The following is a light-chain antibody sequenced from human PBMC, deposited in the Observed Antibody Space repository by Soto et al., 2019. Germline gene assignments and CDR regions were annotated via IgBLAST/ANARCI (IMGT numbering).Light chain of an antibody. CDR2: DAS. Sequence: TQSPGTLSLSPGERATITCRASQSVSSYLAWFQQRPGHAPRLLIYDASNRATGIPARFSGSGSGTEFTLTISSLQSVDFAVYSCQQYNNWPWTFGQGTKVAIK. V-gene: IGKV3D-15*01. CDR3: QQYNNWPWT. CDR1: QSVSSY. J-gene: IGKJ1*01.